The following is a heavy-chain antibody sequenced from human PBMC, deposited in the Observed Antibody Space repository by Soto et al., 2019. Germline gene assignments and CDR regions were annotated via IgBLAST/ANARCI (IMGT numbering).Heavy chain of an antibody. CDR1: GWSFIGYY. J-gene: IGHJ4*02. V-gene: IGHV4-34*01. CDR3: ARGHEQRPSDY. CDR2: INHSGST. Sequence: SATLSHTCSFDGWSFIGYYWSWILQPPGQGLEWIGEINHSGSTNYNPSLKSRVTISVDTSKNQFSLKLSSVTAADTALYYCARGHEQRPSDYRRQATLVT.